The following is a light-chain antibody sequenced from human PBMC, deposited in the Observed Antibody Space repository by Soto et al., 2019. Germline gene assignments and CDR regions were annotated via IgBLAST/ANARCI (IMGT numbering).Light chain of an antibody. CDR1: QSISNW. V-gene: IGKV1-5*03. Sequence: DIQLTQSPSSLSASVGDRVTITCRASQSISNWLAWYQQKPGKAPKLLIYKASSLQCGVPSRFSGSGSGTEFTLTISSLQPEDFATYYCQQYDSYPHTFGGGTKVDIK. CDR3: QQYDSYPHT. CDR2: KAS. J-gene: IGKJ4*01.